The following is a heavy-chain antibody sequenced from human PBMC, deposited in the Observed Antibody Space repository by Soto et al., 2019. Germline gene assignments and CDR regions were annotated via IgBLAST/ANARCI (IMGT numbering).Heavy chain of an antibody. D-gene: IGHD5-18*01. Sequence: PGGSLRLSCAASGFTFSSYAMHWVRQAPGKGLEWVAVISYDGSNKYYADSVKGRFTISRDNAKNTLYLQMNSLRAEDTAVYYCARSTSPPRGYSVGFDPWGQGTLVTVSS. V-gene: IGHV3-30-3*01. CDR2: ISYDGSNK. CDR1: GFTFSSYA. J-gene: IGHJ5*02. CDR3: ARSTSPPRGYSVGFDP.